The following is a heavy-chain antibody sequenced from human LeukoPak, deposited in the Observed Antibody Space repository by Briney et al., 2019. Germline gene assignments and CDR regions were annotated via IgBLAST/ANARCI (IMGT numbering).Heavy chain of an antibody. J-gene: IGHJ6*03. Sequence: GASVKDSCKASGYTFTSYGISWVRQAPGQGLAWMGWINPNSGGSNNVQKFQGRVTMTRDTYISTAYMELSRLTSDDPAVYYCARGVAGPYYYYYMDVWGRGTTVAVSS. CDR2: INPNSGGS. CDR3: ARGVAGPYYYYYMDV. CDR1: GYTFTSYG. V-gene: IGHV1-2*02. D-gene: IGHD6-19*01.